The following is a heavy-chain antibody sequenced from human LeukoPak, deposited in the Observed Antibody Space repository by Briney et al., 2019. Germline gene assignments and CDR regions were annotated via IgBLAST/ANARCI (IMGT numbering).Heavy chain of an antibody. Sequence: SETLSLTCTVSGGSISSYYWSWIRQPPGKGLEWIGYIYHSGSTNYNPSLKSRVTISEDTSKNQFSLKLSSVTAADTAVYFCARGPYSYDSSGAFDIWGQGTMVTVSS. J-gene: IGHJ3*02. D-gene: IGHD3-22*01. CDR3: ARGPYSYDSSGAFDI. CDR2: IYHSGST. V-gene: IGHV4-59*08. CDR1: GGSISSYY.